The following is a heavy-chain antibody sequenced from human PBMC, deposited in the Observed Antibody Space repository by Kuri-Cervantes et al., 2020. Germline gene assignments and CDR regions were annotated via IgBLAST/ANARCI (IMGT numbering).Heavy chain of an antibody. CDR3: ARSNGDYHDAFDI. D-gene: IGHD4-17*01. J-gene: IGHJ3*02. CDR2: IYHSGST. Sequence: SCAVSGGSISSSNWWSWVRQPPGKGLEWIGEIYHSGSTNYNPSLKSRVTISVDTSKNQFSLKLSSMTAADTAVYYCARSNGDYHDAFDIWGQGTMVTVSS. V-gene: IGHV4-4*02. CDR1: GGSISSSNW.